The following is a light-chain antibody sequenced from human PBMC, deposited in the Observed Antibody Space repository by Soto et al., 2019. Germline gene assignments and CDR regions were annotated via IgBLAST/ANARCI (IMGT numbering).Light chain of an antibody. Sequence: SYELTQPPXVSXXPGXXXSXXCSXDKLGDKYACWYQQKPGQSPVLVIYQDSKRPSGIPERFSGPNSGNTATLIISGTQAMDEADYYCQAWDSSTAVFGTGTKLTVL. J-gene: IGLJ1*01. CDR3: QAWDSSTAV. V-gene: IGLV3-1*01. CDR2: QDS. CDR1: KLGDKY.